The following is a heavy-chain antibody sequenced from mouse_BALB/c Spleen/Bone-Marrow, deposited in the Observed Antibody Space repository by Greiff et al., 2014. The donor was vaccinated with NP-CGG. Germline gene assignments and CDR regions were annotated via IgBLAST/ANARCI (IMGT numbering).Heavy chain of an antibody. CDR1: GFSLSRYS. J-gene: IGHJ2*01. Sequence: VMLVESGPGLVAPSQSLSITCTVSGFSLSRYSVHWVRQPPGKGPEWLGMIWGGGSTDYNSALKSRLSISKDDSKSQVFLKMNSLQTDDTAMYYCARLYGNYGGYFDYWGQGTTLTVSS. D-gene: IGHD2-10*02. CDR2: IWGGGST. V-gene: IGHV2-6-4*01. CDR3: ARLYGNYGGYFDY.